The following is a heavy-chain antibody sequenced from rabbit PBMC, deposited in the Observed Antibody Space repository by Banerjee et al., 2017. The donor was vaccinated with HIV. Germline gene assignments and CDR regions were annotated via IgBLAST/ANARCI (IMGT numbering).Heavy chain of an antibody. Sequence: QEQLEESGGGLVKPEGSLKLSCTASGFSFSNRYVMCWVRQAPGKGLEWIASIYTDNDSTWYASWAKGRFTISKASSTTVTLKLNSLTAADTATYFCARGHAGSSWGLDLWGPGTLVTVS. J-gene: IGHJ4*01. CDR3: ARGHAGSSWGLDL. D-gene: IGHD4-2*01. CDR1: GFSFSNRYV. CDR2: IYTDNDST. V-gene: IGHV1S45*01.